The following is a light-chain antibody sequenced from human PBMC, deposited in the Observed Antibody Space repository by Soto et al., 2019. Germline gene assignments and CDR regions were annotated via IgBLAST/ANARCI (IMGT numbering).Light chain of an antibody. J-gene: IGKJ1*01. CDR1: QSLTGR. Sequence: DIQMTQSPSTLSASIGDRVTLTCRASQSLTGRLAWYQQKPGRPPKLLIYDVSILESGVPSRFSGSESGTDFTLTISSLRPDDFATFFCQHYNSYGTFGQGTKVDIK. CDR3: QHYNSYGT. V-gene: IGKV1-5*01. CDR2: DVS.